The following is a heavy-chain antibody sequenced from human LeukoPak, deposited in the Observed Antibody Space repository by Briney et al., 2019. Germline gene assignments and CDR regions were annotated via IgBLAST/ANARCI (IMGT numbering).Heavy chain of an antibody. D-gene: IGHD6-19*01. V-gene: IGHV3-23*01. CDR2: FSDNSGST. CDR1: GFTFRTFA. Sequence: GGSLRLSCAASGFTFRTFAMSWVGQAPGKGREGVAGFSDNSGSTYYADSVKGRFTISRDNSKDTLYLQMDGLRAEDTAIYYCAKVYTTGWSYFDYWGQGILVTVSS. CDR3: AKVYTTGWSYFDY. J-gene: IGHJ4*02.